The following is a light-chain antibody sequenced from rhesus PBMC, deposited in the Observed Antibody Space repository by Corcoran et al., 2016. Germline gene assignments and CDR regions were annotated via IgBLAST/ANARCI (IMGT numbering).Light chain of an antibody. CDR1: QSLLDSEDGNTY. J-gene: IGKJ3*01. CDR2: EVF. V-gene: IGKV2-104*02. Sequence: DIVMTQTPLSLPVTPGEPASISCRSSQSLLDSEDGNTYLDWYLQKPGQSQQLLIYEVFNRASGVPDRFSGSGSDTDFTLKISRVEAEDVGVYYCMQALEFPFTFGPGTKLDIK. CDR3: MQALEFPFT.